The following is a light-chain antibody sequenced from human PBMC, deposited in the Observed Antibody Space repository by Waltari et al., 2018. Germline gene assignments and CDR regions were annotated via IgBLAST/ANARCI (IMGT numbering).Light chain of an antibody. J-gene: IGLJ2*01. Sequence: QSALTQPPSASGSPGQSVTIFCTGTSSDVGAYNYVSWYQQPPGKAPNLMIDEVFKRPSGVPDRFSGSKSGNTASLTVSGLQAEDEADYYCSSYAGNNNFLFGGGTKLTVL. CDR2: EVF. V-gene: IGLV2-8*01. CDR3: SSYAGNNNFL. CDR1: SSDVGAYNY.